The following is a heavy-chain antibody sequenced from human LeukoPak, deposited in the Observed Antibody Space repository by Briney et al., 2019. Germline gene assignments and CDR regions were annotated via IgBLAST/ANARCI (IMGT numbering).Heavy chain of an antibody. Sequence: PGGSLRLSCAASGFTFDDYTVHWVRQAPGKGLEWVSLISWDGGSTYYADSVKGRFTISRDNSKNSLYLQMNSLRTEDTALYYCAKDYSSHGSGYYYYYMDVWGKGTTVTVSS. J-gene: IGHJ6*03. CDR2: ISWDGGST. CDR3: AKDYSSHGSGYYYYYMDV. V-gene: IGHV3-43*01. D-gene: IGHD3-10*01. CDR1: GFTFDDYT.